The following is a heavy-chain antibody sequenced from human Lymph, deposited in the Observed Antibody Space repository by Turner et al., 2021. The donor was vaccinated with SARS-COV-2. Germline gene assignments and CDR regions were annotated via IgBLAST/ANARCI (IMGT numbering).Heavy chain of an antibody. V-gene: IGHV3-23*01. D-gene: IGHD3-22*01. Sequence: EAQLLESGGGLVQPGGSLRLSCAASGFTFSSYAMSWVRQAPGMGLEWVSTISGSGGSTYYTDSVKGRFTISRDNSKNTLYLQMNSLRAEDTAVYYCAKNEMAMIVVVITLFDYWGQGTLVTVSS. J-gene: IGHJ4*02. CDR2: ISGSGGST. CDR3: AKNEMAMIVVVITLFDY. CDR1: GFTFSSYA.